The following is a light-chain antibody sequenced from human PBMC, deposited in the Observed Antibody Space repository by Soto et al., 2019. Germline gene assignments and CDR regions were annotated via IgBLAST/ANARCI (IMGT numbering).Light chain of an antibody. CDR1: SSDVGDYNY. V-gene: IGLV2-14*01. CDR3: SSYTSSSTRV. J-gene: IGLJ1*01. CDR2: DVS. Sequence: QSALTQPASVSGSPGQSITISCTGTSSDVGDYNYVSWYQQHPGKAPKLMIFDVSNRPSGVSNRFSGSKSGNTASLTISGLQAADEADYYCSSYTSSSTRVFGTGTKVTVL.